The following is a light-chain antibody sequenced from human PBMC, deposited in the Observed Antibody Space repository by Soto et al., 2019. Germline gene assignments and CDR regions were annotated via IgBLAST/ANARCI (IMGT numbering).Light chain of an antibody. J-gene: IGKJ1*01. V-gene: IGKV1-5*03. CDR3: QHYNSYSEA. CDR2: KAS. Sequence: DIHMTQSQSSLSASLGDRVTITFRASQSISSYLNWYQQKPGKAPKLLIYKASTLKSGVPSRFSGSGSGTEFTLTISSLQPDDFATYYCQHYNSYSEAFGQGTKVDIK. CDR1: QSISSY.